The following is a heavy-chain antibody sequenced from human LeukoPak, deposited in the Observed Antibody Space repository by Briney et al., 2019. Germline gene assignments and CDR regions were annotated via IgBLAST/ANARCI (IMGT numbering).Heavy chain of an antibody. CDR2: IYHSGST. D-gene: IGHD5-12*01. J-gene: IGHJ4*02. V-gene: IGHV4-30-2*01. CDR3: ASVEMATITLSY. CDR1: GGPISSGGYS. Sequence: SETLSLTCAVSGGPISSGGYSWSWIRQPPGKGLEWIGYIYHSGSTYYNPSLKSRVTISVDRSKNQFSLKLSSVTAADTAVYYCASVEMATITLSYWGQGTLVTVSS.